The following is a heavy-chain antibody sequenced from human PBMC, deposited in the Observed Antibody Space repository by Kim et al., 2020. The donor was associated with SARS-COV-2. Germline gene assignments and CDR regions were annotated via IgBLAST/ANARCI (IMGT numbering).Heavy chain of an antibody. J-gene: IGHJ4*02. V-gene: IGHV4-34*01. CDR3: ARGRYYGSGSYHIPFYFDY. D-gene: IGHD3-10*01. Sequence: SRVTISVDTSKNQFSLKLSSVTAADTAVYYCARGRYYGSGSYHIPFYFDYWGQGTLVTVSS.